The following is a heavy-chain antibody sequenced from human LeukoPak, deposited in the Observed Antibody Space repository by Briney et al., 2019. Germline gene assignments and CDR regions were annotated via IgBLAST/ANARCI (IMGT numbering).Heavy chain of an antibody. V-gene: IGHV1-2*02. CDR2: INPNSGGT. D-gene: IGHD6-13*01. J-gene: IGHJ6*03. CDR3: ARDSSSWYVFDYYYYMDV. Sequence: ASVKVSCKASGYTFTGYYMHWVRQAPGQGLESMGWINPNSGGTNYAQKFQGRVTMTRDTSISTAYMELSRLRSDDTAVYYCARDSSSWYVFDYYYYMDVWGKGTTVTVSS. CDR1: GYTFTGYY.